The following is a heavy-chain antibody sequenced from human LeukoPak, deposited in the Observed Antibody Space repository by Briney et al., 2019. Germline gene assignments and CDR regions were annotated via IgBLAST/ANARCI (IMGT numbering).Heavy chain of an antibody. CDR3: ATAGLAATGT. Sequence: GGSLRLSCAASGFTISSNYMSWVRQAPGKGLEWVSVIYSGGSTYYADSVKGRFTISRDNARNSLYLQMSSLRVEDTAVYYCATAGLAATGTWGQGTLVTVSS. D-gene: IGHD6-13*01. CDR1: GFTISSNY. CDR2: IYSGGST. V-gene: IGHV3-66*01. J-gene: IGHJ5*02.